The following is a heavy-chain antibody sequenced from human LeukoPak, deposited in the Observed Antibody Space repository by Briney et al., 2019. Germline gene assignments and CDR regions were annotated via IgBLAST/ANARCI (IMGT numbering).Heavy chain of an antibody. CDR3: ARRPAAGRCFDY. CDR2: ISSGGSSI. CDR1: GITLSNYA. V-gene: IGHV3-11*01. Sequence: GGSLRLSCAVSGITLSNYAMSWVRQAPGKGLEWVSYISSGGSSISHADSVKGRFTISRDNAENSLYLQMNSLRAEDTAVYYCARRPAAGRCFDYWGQGTLVTVSS. J-gene: IGHJ4*02. D-gene: IGHD6-13*01.